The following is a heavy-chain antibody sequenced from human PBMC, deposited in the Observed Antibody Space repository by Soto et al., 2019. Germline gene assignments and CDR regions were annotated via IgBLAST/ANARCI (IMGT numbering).Heavy chain of an antibody. CDR1: EFTFSNYA. D-gene: IGHD6-13*01. CDR2: ISGGGANT. J-gene: IGHJ4*02. CDR3: AKVGAAGGIGY. Sequence: EVQLLESGGGLVQPGGSLRLSCAASEFTFSNYAMTWVRQAPGKELDWVSSISGGGANTYYADSVKGRFTISRDNSKNTLYRQMNSLRAEDTALYYCAKVGAAGGIGYWGQGTLVTVSS. V-gene: IGHV3-23*01.